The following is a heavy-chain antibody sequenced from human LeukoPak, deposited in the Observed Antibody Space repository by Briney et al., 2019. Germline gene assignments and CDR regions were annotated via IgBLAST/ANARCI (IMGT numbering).Heavy chain of an antibody. D-gene: IGHD3-22*01. V-gene: IGHV3-23*01. J-gene: IGHJ4*02. CDR1: GFTFSSYA. CDR2: ISGSGGST. Sequence: GGSLRLSCAASGFTFSSYAMSSVRQAPGKGLEWVSAISGSGGSTYYADSVKGRFTISRDNSKNTLYLQMNSLRAEDTAVYYCAKGDYYDSSGYFDYWGQGTLVTVSS. CDR3: AKGDYYDSSGYFDY.